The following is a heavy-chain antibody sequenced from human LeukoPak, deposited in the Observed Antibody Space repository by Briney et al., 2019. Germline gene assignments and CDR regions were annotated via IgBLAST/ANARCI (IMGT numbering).Heavy chain of an antibody. CDR3: ARGPDHYGDYVLGAEYFQH. Sequence: SVKVSCTASGGTFSSYAISWVRQAPGQGLEWMGGIIPIFGTANYAQKFQGRVTITADESTSTAYMELSSLRSEDTAVYYCARGPDHYGDYVLGAEYFQHWGQGTLVTVSS. V-gene: IGHV1-69*13. D-gene: IGHD4-17*01. CDR1: GGTFSSYA. J-gene: IGHJ1*01. CDR2: IIPIFGTA.